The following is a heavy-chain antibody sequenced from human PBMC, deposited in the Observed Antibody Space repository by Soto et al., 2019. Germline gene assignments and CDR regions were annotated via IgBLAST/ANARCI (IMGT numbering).Heavy chain of an antibody. Sequence: GASVKVSCKASGYTFTSYGISWVRQAPGQGLEWMGWISAYNGNTNYAQKLQGRVTMTTDTSTSTAYMELRSLRSDDTAVYYCARDDIVVVPAASHYYYYGMDVWGQGTTVTVSS. V-gene: IGHV1-18*01. CDR2: ISAYNGNT. CDR3: ARDDIVVVPAASHYYYYGMDV. D-gene: IGHD2-2*01. CDR1: GYTFTSYG. J-gene: IGHJ6*02.